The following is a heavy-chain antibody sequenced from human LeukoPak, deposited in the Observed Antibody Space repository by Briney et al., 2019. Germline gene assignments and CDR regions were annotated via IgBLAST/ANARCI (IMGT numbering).Heavy chain of an antibody. CDR2: ISAYNGNT. V-gene: IGHV1-18*01. CDR3: ARHPRATVTDYYYYMDV. CDR1: GYTFTSYG. Sequence: ASVKVSCKSSGYTFTSYGFSWVRQAPGQGLEWMGWISAYNGNTNYAQKLQGRVTMTTATSTTTDYMELRSLRPDDTAVYYCARHPRATVTDYYYYMDVWGKGTTVTVSS. D-gene: IGHD4-11*01. J-gene: IGHJ6*03.